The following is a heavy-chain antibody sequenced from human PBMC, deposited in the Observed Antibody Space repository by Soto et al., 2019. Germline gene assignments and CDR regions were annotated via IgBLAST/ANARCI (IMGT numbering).Heavy chain of an antibody. V-gene: IGHV3-48*03. CDR3: ARAPTYYYDSSGYP. CDR1: GFTFSSYE. Sequence: VGSLRLSCAASGFTFSSYEMNWVRQAPGKGLEWVSYISSSGSTIYYADSVKGRFTISRDNAKNSLYLQMNSLRAEDTAVYYCARAPTYYYDSSGYPWGQGTLVTVSS. J-gene: IGHJ5*02. D-gene: IGHD3-22*01. CDR2: ISSSGSTI.